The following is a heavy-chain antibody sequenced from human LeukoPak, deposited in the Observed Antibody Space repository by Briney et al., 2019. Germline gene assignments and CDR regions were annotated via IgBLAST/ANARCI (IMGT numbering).Heavy chain of an antibody. CDR3: AKDLRGYNYGFYFDY. CDR2: ISGSGGST. CDR1: GFTFSSYA. D-gene: IGHD5-18*01. J-gene: IGHJ4*02. V-gene: IGHV3-23*01. Sequence: GGSLRLSCAASGFTFSSYAMSWVRQAPGKGLEWVSAISGSGGSTYYADSVKGRFTISRDNSKNTLYLQMNSLRAEDTAVYYCAKDLRGYNYGFYFDYWGQGTLVTVSS.